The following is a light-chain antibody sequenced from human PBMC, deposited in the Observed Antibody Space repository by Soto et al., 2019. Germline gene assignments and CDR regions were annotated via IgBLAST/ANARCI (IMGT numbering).Light chain of an antibody. CDR2: QDT. V-gene: IGLV3-1*01. CDR1: KLGDKY. J-gene: IGLJ2*01. Sequence: SYELTQPPSVSVSPGQTARITCSGDKLGDKYVCWYQQKPGQSPVLVIYQDTKRPSGIPERFSGSNSGNTATLTVSGTQAMDEADYYCQAWDSSTVVVGGGTKVTVL. CDR3: QAWDSSTVV.